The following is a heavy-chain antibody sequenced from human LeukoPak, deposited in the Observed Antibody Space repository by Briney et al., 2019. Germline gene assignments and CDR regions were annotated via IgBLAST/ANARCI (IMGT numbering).Heavy chain of an antibody. CDR1: GFPFNTYN. V-gene: IGHV3-30-3*01. J-gene: IGHJ4*02. CDR2: ISFDAAND. Sequence: GGSLRLSCSASGFPFNTYNMHWVRQAPGKGLEWVSAISFDAANDHYADSVKGRFTISRDNSKNTLYLQMNSLRSDDTAVYYCTRDSDSNVLDYWGQGTXVTXXS. CDR3: TRDSDSNVLDY. D-gene: IGHD4-11*01.